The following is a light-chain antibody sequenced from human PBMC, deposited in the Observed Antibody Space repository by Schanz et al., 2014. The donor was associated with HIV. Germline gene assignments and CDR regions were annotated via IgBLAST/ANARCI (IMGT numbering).Light chain of an antibody. Sequence: DIQMTQSPSTLSASVGDRVTITCRASQSLDRWLAWYQQKPGTAPKLLIYKASILESGVPSRFSGSGSGTEFTLTISSLQPDDFATYYCQQYKSHSPFTFGQGTKVEIK. CDR3: QQYKSHSPFT. CDR2: KAS. CDR1: QSLDRW. J-gene: IGKJ2*01. V-gene: IGKV1-5*03.